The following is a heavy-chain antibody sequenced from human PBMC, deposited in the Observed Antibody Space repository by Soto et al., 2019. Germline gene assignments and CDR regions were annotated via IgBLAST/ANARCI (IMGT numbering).Heavy chain of an antibody. V-gene: IGHV3-23*01. CDR2: ISGSGAST. D-gene: IGHD3-16*01. Sequence: HPGGSLRLSCVASGFTFNKYALAWVRQAPGKGLEWVSAISGSGASTYDADSVKGRFTISRDNSNNTLYLQMNSLRAEDTAVYYCAKKTGVITVITSFDHWGQGTPVTVSS. CDR3: AKKTGVITVITSFDH. CDR1: GFTFNKYA. J-gene: IGHJ4*02.